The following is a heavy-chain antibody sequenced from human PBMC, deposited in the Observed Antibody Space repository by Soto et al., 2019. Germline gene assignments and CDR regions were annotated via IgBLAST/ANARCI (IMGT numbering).Heavy chain of an antibody. V-gene: IGHV1-69*12. CDR3: ASPTKPPYYYSGMDV. J-gene: IGHJ6*02. CDR1: GGTFSSYA. CDR2: IIPIFGTA. Sequence: QVQLVQSGAEVKKPGSSVKVSCKASGGTFSSYAISWVRQAPGQGLEWMGGIIPIFGTANYAQKFQGRLTLTADESTSTAYMALSSLRSEDTAVYYCASPTKPPYYYSGMDVWGQGTTVTVSS. D-gene: IGHD1-1*01.